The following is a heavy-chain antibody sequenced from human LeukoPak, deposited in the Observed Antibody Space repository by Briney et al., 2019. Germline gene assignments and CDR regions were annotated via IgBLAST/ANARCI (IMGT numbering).Heavy chain of an antibody. V-gene: IGHV3-48*04. CDR3: AKDLYCSSTSCPNDAFDI. CDR1: GFTFSSYS. D-gene: IGHD2-2*01. Sequence: GGSLRLSCAASGFTFSSYSMNWVRQAPGKGLEWVSYISSSSSTIYYADSVKGRFTISRDNAKNSLYLQMNSLRAEDTALYYCAKDLYCSSTSCPNDAFDIWGQGTMVTVSS. J-gene: IGHJ3*02. CDR2: ISSSSSTI.